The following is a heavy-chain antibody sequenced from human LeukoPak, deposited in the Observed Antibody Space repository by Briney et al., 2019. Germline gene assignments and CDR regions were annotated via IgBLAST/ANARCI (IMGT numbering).Heavy chain of an antibody. CDR2: IYHSGST. V-gene: IGHV4-38-2*01. Sequence: SETLSLTCAVSGYSISSGYYWGWIRQRPGKGLEWIGSIYHSGSTYYNPSLKSRVTISVDTSKNQFSLKLSSVTAAVTAVYYCARHVVTMIAVVITLFDYWGQGTLVTVSS. J-gene: IGHJ4*02. CDR3: ARHVVTMIAVVITLFDY. D-gene: IGHD3-22*01. CDR1: GYSISSGYY.